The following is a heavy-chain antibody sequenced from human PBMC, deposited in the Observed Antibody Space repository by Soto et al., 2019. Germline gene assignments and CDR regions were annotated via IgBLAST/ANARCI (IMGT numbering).Heavy chain of an antibody. CDR2: IWYDGSNK. CDR3: ARVDCGGDCYAFDI. CDR1: GFTFSSYG. Sequence: GGSLRLSCAASGFTFSSYGMHWVRQAPGKGLEWVAVIWYDGSNKYYADSVKGRFTISRDNSKNTLYLQMNSLRAEDTAVYYCARVDCGGDCYAFDIWGQGTMVTVSS. D-gene: IGHD2-21*02. J-gene: IGHJ3*02. V-gene: IGHV3-33*01.